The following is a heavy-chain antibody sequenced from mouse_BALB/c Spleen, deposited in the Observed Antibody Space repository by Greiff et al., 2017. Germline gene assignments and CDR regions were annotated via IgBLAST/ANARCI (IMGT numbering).Heavy chain of an antibody. CDR3: ARNGNYVEWYFDV. Sequence: EVKLVESGPGLVKPSQSLSLTCTVTGYSITSDYAWSWIRQFPGNKLEWRGYISYSGSTSYNPSLKSRISITRDTSKNKFFLQLNSVTTEDTATYDCARNGNYVEWYFDVWGAGTTVTVSS. V-gene: IGHV3-2*02. CDR1: GYSITSDYA. CDR2: ISYSGST. J-gene: IGHJ1*01. D-gene: IGHD2-1*01.